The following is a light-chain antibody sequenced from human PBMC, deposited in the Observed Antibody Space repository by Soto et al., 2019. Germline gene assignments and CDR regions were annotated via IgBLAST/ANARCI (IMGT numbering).Light chain of an antibody. J-gene: IGKJ1*01. CDR3: QQYGSSPQT. Sequence: DIVLTQSPCALSLSPGERAPLSCMTSQSVSSNYLAWYQQKPGQAPRLLIYGASSRATGIPDRFSGSGSGTDFTLTISRLEPEDFAVYYCQQYGSSPQTFGQGTKVDI. V-gene: IGKV3-20*01. CDR2: GAS. CDR1: QSVSSNY.